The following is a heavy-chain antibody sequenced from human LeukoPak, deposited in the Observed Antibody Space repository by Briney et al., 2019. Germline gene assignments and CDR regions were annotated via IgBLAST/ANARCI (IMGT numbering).Heavy chain of an antibody. J-gene: IGHJ3*02. CDR2: ITSGSSTT. CDR3: ARGGNTGYNYNAFDI. CDR1: GFTFNTYA. Sequence: HSGGSLRLSCAASGFTFNTYAMNWVRQAPGKGLEWVSYITSGSSTTLYADSVRGRFTVFRDNSKNSLYLQMNSLRAEDTAIYYCARGGNTGYNYNAFDIWGQGTMVTVSS. V-gene: IGHV3-48*04. D-gene: IGHD3-9*01.